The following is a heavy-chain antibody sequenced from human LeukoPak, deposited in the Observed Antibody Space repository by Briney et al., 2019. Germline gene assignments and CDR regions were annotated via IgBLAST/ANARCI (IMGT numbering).Heavy chain of an antibody. V-gene: IGHV4-39*01. CDR1: GGSISSSSYY. D-gene: IGHD3-3*01. CDR2: IYYSGST. Sequence: KPSETLSLTCTVSGGSISSSSYYWGWIRQPPGKGLEWIGSIYYSGSTYYNPSLKSRVTISVDTSKNQFSLKLSSVTAADTAVYYCARSPNYDFWSGYLVEGCAFDVWGQGTMVTVSS. CDR3: ARSPNYDFWSGYLVEGCAFDV. J-gene: IGHJ3*01.